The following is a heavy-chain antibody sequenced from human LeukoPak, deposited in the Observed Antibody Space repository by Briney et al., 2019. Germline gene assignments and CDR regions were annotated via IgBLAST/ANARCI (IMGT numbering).Heavy chain of an antibody. CDR1: GFTFSSYS. Sequence: GGSLRLSCAASGFTFSSYSMNWVRQAPGKGLEWVSSIISSSSYIYYADSVKGRFTISRDNAKNSLYLQMNSLRAEDTAVYYCARDHTLLRFLEWLPFDYWGQGTLVTVSS. CDR3: ARDHTLLRFLEWLPFDY. D-gene: IGHD3-3*01. V-gene: IGHV3-21*01. J-gene: IGHJ4*02. CDR2: IISSSSYI.